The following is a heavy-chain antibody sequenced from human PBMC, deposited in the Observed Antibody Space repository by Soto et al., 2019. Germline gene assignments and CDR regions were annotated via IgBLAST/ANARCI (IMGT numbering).Heavy chain of an antibody. CDR2: ISSSGSTI. D-gene: IGHD6-6*01. CDR3: ASWGFEYSSSSPGIYYFDY. J-gene: IGHJ4*02. V-gene: IGHV3-48*03. CDR1: GFTFSSYE. Sequence: EVQLVESGGGLVQPGGSLRLSCAASGFTFSSYEMNWVRQAPGKGLEWVSYISSSGSTIYYADSVKGRFTISRDNAKNSLYLQMNSLRAEDTAVYYCASWGFEYSSSSPGIYYFDYWGQGTLVTVSS.